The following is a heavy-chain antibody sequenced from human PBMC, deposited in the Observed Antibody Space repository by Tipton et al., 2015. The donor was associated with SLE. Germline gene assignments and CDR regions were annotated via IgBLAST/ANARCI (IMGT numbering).Heavy chain of an antibody. CDR3: AGPVSTLPTGGGGYFDY. J-gene: IGHJ4*02. Sequence: TLSLTCTVSGGSLSSSSYSWDWIRQPPGKGLEWIGKIHYSGDTYYNPSLKSRVTMSVDTSKNQFSLKLSSVTAADTAVYYCAGPVSTLPTGGGGYFDYWGQGTLVTVSS. CDR2: IHYSGDT. CDR1: GGSLSSSSYS. V-gene: IGHV4-39*07. D-gene: IGHD3-16*01.